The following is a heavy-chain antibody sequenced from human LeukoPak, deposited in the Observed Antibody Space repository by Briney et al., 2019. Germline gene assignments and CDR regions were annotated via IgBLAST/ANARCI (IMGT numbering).Heavy chain of an antibody. CDR3: ARREYYYDSSGYYYEYYFDY. CDR2: INHSGST. Sequence: SETLSLTCAVYGGSFSGYYWSWIRQPPGKGLEWIGEINHSGSTNYNPSLKSRVTISVDTSKNQFSLKLSSVTAADTAVYYCARREYYYDSSGYYYEYYFDYWGQGTLVTVSS. D-gene: IGHD3-22*01. CDR1: GGSFSGYY. V-gene: IGHV4-34*01. J-gene: IGHJ4*02.